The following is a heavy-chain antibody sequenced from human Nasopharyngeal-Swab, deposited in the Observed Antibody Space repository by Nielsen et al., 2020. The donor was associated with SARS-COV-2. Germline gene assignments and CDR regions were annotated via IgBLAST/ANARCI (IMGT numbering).Heavy chain of an antibody. CDR3: AKKGSCSSTSCYYYDYYYMDV. J-gene: IGHJ6*03. Sequence: GGSLRLSCAASGFTFSSYAMSWVRQAPGKGLEWVSTISGSGGGTYYADSVKGRFTISRDNSKNTLYLQMTSLRAEDTAVYYCAKKGSCSSTSCYYYDYYYMDVRGKGTTVTVSS. V-gene: IGHV3-23*01. CDR2: ISGSGGGT. CDR1: GFTFSSYA. D-gene: IGHD2-2*01.